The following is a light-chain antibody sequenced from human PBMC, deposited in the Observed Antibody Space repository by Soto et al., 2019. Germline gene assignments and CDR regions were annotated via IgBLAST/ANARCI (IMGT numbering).Light chain of an antibody. CDR3: SSYTSSSTLEVV. V-gene: IGLV2-14*01. Sequence: QSALTQPVSVSGSPGQSITISCTGTSSDVGGYNYVSWYQQHPGKAPKLMIYDVSNRPSGVSNRFSGSKSGNTASLTISGLQAEDEADYYCSSYTSSSTLEVVFGGGTQLTVL. CDR1: SSDVGGYNY. J-gene: IGLJ2*01. CDR2: DVS.